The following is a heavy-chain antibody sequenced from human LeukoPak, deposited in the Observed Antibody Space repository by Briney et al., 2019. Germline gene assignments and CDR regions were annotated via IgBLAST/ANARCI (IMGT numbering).Heavy chain of an antibody. CDR1: GGSISSGSYY. Sequence: PSQTLSLTCTVSGGSISSGSYYWSWIRQPAGKGLEWIGRIYTSGSTNYNPSLKSRVTISVDTSKNQFSLKLSSVTAADTAVYYCARVRFGEALDYWGQGTLVTVSS. CDR2: IYTSGST. CDR3: ARVRFGEALDY. D-gene: IGHD3-10*01. V-gene: IGHV4-61*02. J-gene: IGHJ4*02.